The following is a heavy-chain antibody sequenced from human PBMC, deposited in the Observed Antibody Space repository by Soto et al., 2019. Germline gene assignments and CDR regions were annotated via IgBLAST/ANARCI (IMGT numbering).Heavy chain of an antibody. V-gene: IGHV1-8*01. CDR3: ARLSEESSSSNYYYFYMDG. D-gene: IGHD6-6*01. CDR2: MNPQTGNK. J-gene: IGHJ6*03. Sequence: QVQLVQSGSEGKEPGASMKISCQASGYTFTRYDITWVRQATGQGLEWMGWMNPQTGNKAYAEKFQGRATMSSSTSISTAYMELSGLRSEDTAVYYCARLSEESSSSNYYYFYMDGWGKGSTVTVPS. CDR1: GYTFTRYD.